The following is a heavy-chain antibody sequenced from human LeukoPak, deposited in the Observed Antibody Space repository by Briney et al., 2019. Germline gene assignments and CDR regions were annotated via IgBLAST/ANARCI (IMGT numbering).Heavy chain of an antibody. Sequence: GGSLRLSCAASGFTFSSYGMHWVRQAPGKGLEWVAFIRYDGSNKYYADSVKGRFTISRDNSKNTLYLQMNSLRAEDTAVYYCAKVIVPAAIEAYYYYYYMDVWGKGTTVTVSS. V-gene: IGHV3-30*02. D-gene: IGHD2-2*02. CDR1: GFTFSSYG. J-gene: IGHJ6*03. CDR3: AKVIVPAAIEAYYYYYYMDV. CDR2: IRYDGSNK.